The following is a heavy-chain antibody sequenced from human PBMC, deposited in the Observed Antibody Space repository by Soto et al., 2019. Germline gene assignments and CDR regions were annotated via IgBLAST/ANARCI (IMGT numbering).Heavy chain of an antibody. V-gene: IGHV5-10-1*01. CDR1: GYSFTSYW. J-gene: IGHJ6*02. D-gene: IGHD2-15*01. CDR2: IDPSDSYT. CDR3: VVGYYYYGMDV. Sequence: GESLKISCKGSGYSFTSYWTSWVRQMPGKGLEWMGRIDPSDSYTNYSPSFQGHVTISADKSISTAYLQWSSLKASDTAMYYCVVGYYYYGMDVWGQGTTVTVSS.